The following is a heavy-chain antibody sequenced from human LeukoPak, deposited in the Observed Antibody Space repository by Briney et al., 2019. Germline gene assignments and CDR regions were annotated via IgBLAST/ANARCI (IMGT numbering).Heavy chain of an antibody. V-gene: IGHV1-46*01. CDR1: GYTFASYY. CDR2: INPSGGST. CDR3: AREATQNYYDSSGDGGYFDY. D-gene: IGHD3-22*01. J-gene: IGHJ4*02. Sequence: GASVKVSCKASGYTFASYYMHWVRQAPGQGLEWMGIINPSGGSTSYAQKFQGRVTMTRDTSTSTVYMELSSLRSEDTAVYYCAREATQNYYDSSGDGGYFDYRGQGTLVTVSS.